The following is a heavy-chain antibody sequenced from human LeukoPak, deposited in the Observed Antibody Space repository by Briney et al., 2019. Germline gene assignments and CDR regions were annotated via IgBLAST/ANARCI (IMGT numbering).Heavy chain of an antibody. Sequence: PSETLPLTCTVSGGSISSSSYYWSWIRQPPGKGLEWIGYIYYSGSTNYNPSLKSRVTISVDTSKNQFSLKLSSATAADTPVYYCASRARCSGGSCYSDHYYYYMDVWGKGTTVTVSS. CDR3: ASRARCSGGSCYSDHYYYYMDV. J-gene: IGHJ6*03. D-gene: IGHD2-15*01. V-gene: IGHV4-61*01. CDR1: GGSISSSSYY. CDR2: IYYSGST.